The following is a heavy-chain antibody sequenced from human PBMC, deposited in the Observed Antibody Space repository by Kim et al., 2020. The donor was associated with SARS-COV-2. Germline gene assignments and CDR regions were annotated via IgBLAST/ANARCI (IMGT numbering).Heavy chain of an antibody. CDR2: IYSGGST. V-gene: IGHV3-53*01. J-gene: IGHJ6*02. CDR1: GFTVSSNY. Sequence: GGSLRLSCAASGFTVSSNYMSWVRQAPGKGLEWVSVIYSGGSTYYADSVKGRFTISRDNSKNTLYLQMNSLRAEDTAVYYCARARITMVRGVIRRRYGMDVWGQGTTVTVSS. D-gene: IGHD3-10*01. CDR3: ARARITMVRGVIRRRYGMDV.